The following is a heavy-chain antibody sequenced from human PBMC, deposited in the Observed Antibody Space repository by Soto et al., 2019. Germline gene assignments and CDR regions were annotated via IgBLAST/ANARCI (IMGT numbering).Heavy chain of an antibody. D-gene: IGHD2-21*01. CDR1: GFTFSSYS. CDR2: ISSSSSYI. CDR3: ARVERAYCGGDCYAS. Sequence: EVQLVESGGGLVKPGGSLRLSCAASGFTFSSYSMNWVRQAPGKGLEWVSSISSSSSYIYYADSVKGRFTISRDNAKNSLYMQKSTVRAEDTAVYYCARVERAYCGGDCYASWGKGPLVTVSS. V-gene: IGHV3-21*01. J-gene: IGHJ5*02.